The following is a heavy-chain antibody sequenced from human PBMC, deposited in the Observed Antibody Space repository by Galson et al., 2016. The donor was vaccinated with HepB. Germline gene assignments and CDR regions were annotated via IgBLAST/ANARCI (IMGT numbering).Heavy chain of an antibody. D-gene: IGHD6-19*01. CDR1: GFTFSIYA. CDR3: AKGRVPLAVAGALDF. V-gene: IGHV3-23*01. Sequence: SLRLSCAASGFTFSIYAMDWVRQAPGKGLEWVSGISASGASTYYAEFVKGRFAISRDNSKNTLNLQMNSLRGEDTAVYYCAKGRVPLAVAGALDFWGQGTLLTVSS. CDR2: ISASGAST. J-gene: IGHJ4*02.